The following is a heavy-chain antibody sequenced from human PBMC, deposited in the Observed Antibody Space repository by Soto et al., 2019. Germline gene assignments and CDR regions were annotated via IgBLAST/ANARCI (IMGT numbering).Heavy chain of an antibody. CDR1: GFTFTNYG. J-gene: IGHJ4*02. CDR3: AAGEPLNY. CDR2: IWYDGSDK. D-gene: IGHD3-10*01. V-gene: IGHV3-33*01. Sequence: QMQLVESGGGVVQPGRSLRLSCAASGFTFTNYGMHWVRQAPGKGLEWVAIIWYDGSDKYYADSVKGRFTISRDNSQNTVYLQMNSLRDEDTDMYYCAAGEPLNYRGQGTLVTVSS.